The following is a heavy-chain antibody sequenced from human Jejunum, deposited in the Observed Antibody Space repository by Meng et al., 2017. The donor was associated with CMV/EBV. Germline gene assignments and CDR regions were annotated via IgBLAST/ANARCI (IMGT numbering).Heavy chain of an antibody. Sequence: VSGGSISGYYFGWIRQPTGKGLEWIGNIDYSGTTKYNPSLKSRVTISVDPSKSQLSLKLGSVSAADTAQYYCARGWGTTSPWDYWGQGMLVTVSS. V-gene: IGHV4-59*01. D-gene: IGHD3-16*01. CDR2: IDYSGTT. CDR3: ARGWGTTSPWDY. CDR1: GGSISGYY. J-gene: IGHJ4*02.